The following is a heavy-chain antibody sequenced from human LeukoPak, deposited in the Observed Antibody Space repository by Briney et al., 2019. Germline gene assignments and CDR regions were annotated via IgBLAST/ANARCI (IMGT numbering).Heavy chain of an antibody. CDR2: ISWDGGST. CDR1: GFTFDDYA. J-gene: IGHJ4*02. V-gene: IGHV3-43D*04. CDR3: ANEGHSGYDGC. D-gene: IGHD5-12*01. Sequence: GGSLRLSCAASGFTFDDYAMHWVRQAPGKGLEWVSLISWDGGSTYYADSVKGRFTICRDNSKNSLYLQMNSLRAEDTALYYCANEGHSGYDGCWGQGTLVTVSS.